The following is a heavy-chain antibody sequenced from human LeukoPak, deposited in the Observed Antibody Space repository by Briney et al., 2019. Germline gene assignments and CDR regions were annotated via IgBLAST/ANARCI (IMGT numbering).Heavy chain of an antibody. Sequence: ASETLSLTCTVSGGSISSSSYYWGWIRQPPGKGLEWIGSIYYSGSTYYNPSLKSRVTISVDTSKNQFSLKLSSVTAADTAVYYCARVSSNAPWDAFDIWGQGTMVTVSS. CDR2: IYYSGST. D-gene: IGHD2-2*01. CDR3: ARVSSNAPWDAFDI. J-gene: IGHJ3*02. V-gene: IGHV4-39*07. CDR1: GGSISSSSYY.